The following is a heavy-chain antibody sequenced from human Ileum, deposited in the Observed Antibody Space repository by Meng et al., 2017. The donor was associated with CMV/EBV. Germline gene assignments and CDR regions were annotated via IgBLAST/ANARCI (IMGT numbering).Heavy chain of an antibody. CDR2: MYSGGGT. D-gene: IGHD2-2*01. J-gene: IGHJ5*02. Sequence: GKMVGSGGGLVQPGGSLRLSCAASGFTVSSNYLRWVRQAPGKGLEWISYMYSGGGTYYADSVKDRFTISRDNSKNTVHLQMNSLRAEDTAVYYCARGMYLDPWGQGMLVTVSS. CDR1: GFTVSSNY. V-gene: IGHV3-66*01. CDR3: ARGMYLDP.